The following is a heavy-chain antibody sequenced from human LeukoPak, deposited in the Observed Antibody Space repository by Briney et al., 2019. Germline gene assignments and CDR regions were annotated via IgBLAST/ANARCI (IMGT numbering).Heavy chain of an antibody. CDR2: IINTGDST. CDR3: AKGADMFVTGPDY. J-gene: IGHJ4*02. D-gene: IGHD3-10*02. Sequence: GGSLRLSCAVSGFTFSSYAMSWVRQAPGKGLEWVSTIINTGDSTYYADSVKGRFTISRDNSKNTLYLLMNSLRAEDTAVYYCAKGADMFVTGPDYWGQGALVTVSS. V-gene: IGHV3-23*01. CDR1: GFTFSSYA.